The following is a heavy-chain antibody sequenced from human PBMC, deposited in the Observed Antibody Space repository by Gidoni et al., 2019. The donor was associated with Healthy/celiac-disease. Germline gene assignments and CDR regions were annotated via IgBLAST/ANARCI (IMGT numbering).Heavy chain of an antibody. D-gene: IGHD3-10*01. Sequence: EVQLVESGGGLVKPGGSLRLSCAASGFTFSSYSMNWVRQAPGKGLEWVSSISSSISYIYYADSVKGRFTISRDNAKNSLYLQMNSLRAEDTAVYYCARVYGGFGEGYGMDVWGQGTTVTVSS. CDR3: ARVYGGFGEGYGMDV. CDR1: GFTFSSYS. CDR2: ISSSISYI. J-gene: IGHJ6*02. V-gene: IGHV3-21*01.